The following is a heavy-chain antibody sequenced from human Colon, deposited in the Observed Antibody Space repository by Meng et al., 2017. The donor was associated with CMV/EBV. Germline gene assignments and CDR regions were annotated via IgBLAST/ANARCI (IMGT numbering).Heavy chain of an antibody. CDR2: IKQDGSEK. V-gene: IGHV3-7*03. J-gene: IGHJ4*02. CDR1: GFTFSSNW. Sequence: GGSLRLSCAASGFTFSSNWMNWVRQAPGKGLEWVANIKQDGSEKYYVDSVKGRFTISRDNAKNTQYLQINSLTVEDTATYYCVTWLGDPFVDYWGQGTLVTVSS. D-gene: IGHD3-10*01. CDR3: VTWLGDPFVDY.